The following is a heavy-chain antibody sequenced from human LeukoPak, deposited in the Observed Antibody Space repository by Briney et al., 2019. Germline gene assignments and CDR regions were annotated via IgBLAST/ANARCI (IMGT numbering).Heavy chain of an antibody. D-gene: IGHD2-2*02. V-gene: IGHV3-30-3*01. Sequence: PGGSLRLSCAASGFTFSSYAMHWVRQAPGKGLEWVAVISYDGSNKYYADPVKGRFTISRDNSKNTLYLQMNSLRAEDTAVYYCARAFSPNGYCSSTSCYTVRDYYYYGMDVWGQGTTVTVSS. CDR1: GFTFSSYA. CDR2: ISYDGSNK. CDR3: ARAFSPNGYCSSTSCYTVRDYYYYGMDV. J-gene: IGHJ6*02.